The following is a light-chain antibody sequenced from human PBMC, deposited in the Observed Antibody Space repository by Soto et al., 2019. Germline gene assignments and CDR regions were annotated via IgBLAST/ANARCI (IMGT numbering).Light chain of an antibody. J-gene: IGLJ1*01. CDR3: SSYTSSSTLYV. CDR2: DVT. CDR1: SSDVGDNNY. Sequence: QSALTQPASVSGSPGQSITISCTGTSSDVGDNNYVSWYQQHPGKAPKLMIYDVTHRPSGISNRFSGSKSGNTASLTISGLQAEDEAEYYCSSYTSSSTLYVFGTGTKLTGL. V-gene: IGLV2-14*01.